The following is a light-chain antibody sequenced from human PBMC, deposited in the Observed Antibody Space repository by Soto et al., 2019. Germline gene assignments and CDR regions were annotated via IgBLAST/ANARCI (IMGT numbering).Light chain of an antibody. Sequence: DIVMTQSPATLSVSPGERATLSCRASQSVGSKFAWYQQKPGQSPRLLIYDASTRATGVPARFSGSGSGTEFTLTISSLQSEDFAVYYCQQYKNWPPITFGQGTRLEI. V-gene: IGKV3-15*01. CDR1: QSVGSK. CDR3: QQYKNWPPIT. J-gene: IGKJ5*01. CDR2: DAS.